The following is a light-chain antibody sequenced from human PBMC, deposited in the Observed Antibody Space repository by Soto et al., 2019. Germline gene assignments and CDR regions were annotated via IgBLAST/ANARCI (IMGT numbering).Light chain of an antibody. CDR1: QSVSSN. CDR3: QQYNNWPHT. J-gene: IGKJ1*01. Sequence: EIVMTQSPATLSVSPGERATLSCRASQSVSSNLAWYQQKPGQAPRHLTYGASTRATGIPTRFSGSGSGTESTLTISILQSEDFAVYYCQQYNNWPHTFGQGTKVEIK. CDR2: GAS. V-gene: IGKV3-15*01.